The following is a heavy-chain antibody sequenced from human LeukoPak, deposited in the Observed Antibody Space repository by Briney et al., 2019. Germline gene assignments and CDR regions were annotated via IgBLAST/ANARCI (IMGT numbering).Heavy chain of an antibody. CDR1: GFIFSNYA. Sequence: GGSLRLSCAASGFIFSNYAISWVRQAPGKGLEWVSSISGFIGSTYYADSVKGRFTISRDNSKNTLYLQMSSLRAEDTAVYYCVKGTGLGISNWFDPWGQGTLVTVSS. V-gene: IGHV3-23*01. J-gene: IGHJ5*02. CDR3: VKGTGLGISNWFDP. CDR2: ISGFIGST. D-gene: IGHD7-27*01.